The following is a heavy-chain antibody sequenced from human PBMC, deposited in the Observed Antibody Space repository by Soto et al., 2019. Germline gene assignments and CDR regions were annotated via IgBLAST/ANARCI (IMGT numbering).Heavy chain of an antibody. CDR3: ARGTIVVVPAAIRSWNWFDP. CDR2: IYHSGST. J-gene: IGHJ5*02. CDR1: GGSISSGGYS. V-gene: IGHV4-30-2*01. Sequence: PSETLSLTCAVSGGSISSGGYSWSWIRQPPGKGLEWIGYIYHSGSTNYNPSLKSRVTISVDTSKNQFSLKLSSVTAADTAVYYCARGTIVVVPAAIRSWNWFDPWGQGTLVTVSS. D-gene: IGHD2-2*01.